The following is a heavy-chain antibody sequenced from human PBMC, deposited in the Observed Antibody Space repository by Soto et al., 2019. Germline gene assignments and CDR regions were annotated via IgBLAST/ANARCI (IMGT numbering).Heavy chain of an antibody. J-gene: IGHJ4*02. V-gene: IGHV4-59*01. CDR3: ARGYGITGTTGGFDY. CDR1: GGSISSYY. Sequence: SETLSLTCTVSGGSISSYYWSWIRQPPGKGLEWIGYIYYSGSTNYNPSLKSRVTISVDTSKNQFSLKLSSVTAADTAVYYCARGYGITGTTGGFDYWGQGTLVTVSS. D-gene: IGHD1-20*01. CDR2: IYYSGST.